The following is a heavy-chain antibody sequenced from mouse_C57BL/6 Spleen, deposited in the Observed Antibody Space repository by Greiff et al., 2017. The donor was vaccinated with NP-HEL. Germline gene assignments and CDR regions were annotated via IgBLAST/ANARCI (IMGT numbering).Heavy chain of an antibody. CDR2: IYPGDGDT. Sequence: VKLVESGPELVKPGASVKISCKASGYAFSSSWMNWVKQRPGKGLEWIGRIYPGDGDTNYNGKFKGKATLTADKTSSTAYMQLSSLTSENSAVYFCARGGLDSSGFDYWGQGTTLTVSS. CDR1: GYAFSSSW. D-gene: IGHD3-2*02. CDR3: ARGGLDSSGFDY. J-gene: IGHJ2*01. V-gene: IGHV1-82*01.